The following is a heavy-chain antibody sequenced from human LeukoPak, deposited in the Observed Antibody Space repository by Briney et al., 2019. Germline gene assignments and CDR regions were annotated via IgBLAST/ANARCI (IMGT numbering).Heavy chain of an antibody. CDR1: GYTFTTYG. D-gene: IGHD1-26*01. CDR2: INPNSGGT. J-gene: IGHJ6*02. V-gene: IGHV1-2*02. CDR3: ARVLMLGAIPLPYYYGMDV. Sequence: ASVKVSCKASGYTFTTYGISWVRQAPGQGLEWMGWINPNSGGTNYAQKFQGRVTMTRDTSISTAYMELSRLRSDDTAVYYCARVLMLGAIPLPYYYGMDVWGQGTTVTVSS.